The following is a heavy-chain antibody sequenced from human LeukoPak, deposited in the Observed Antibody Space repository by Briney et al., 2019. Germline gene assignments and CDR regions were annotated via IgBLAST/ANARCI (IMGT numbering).Heavy chain of an antibody. CDR1: GDSVSSNSAA. CDR3: ARDRREYYYGSGSYYWYYFDY. D-gene: IGHD3-10*01. Sequence: SQTLSLTCAISGDSVSSNSAAWNWIRQSPSRGLEWLGRTYYRSKWYNDYAVSVKSRITINPDTSKNQFSLQLNSVTPEDTAVYYCARDRREYYYGSGSYYWYYFDYWGQGTLVTASS. V-gene: IGHV6-1*01. CDR2: TYYRSKWYN. J-gene: IGHJ4*02.